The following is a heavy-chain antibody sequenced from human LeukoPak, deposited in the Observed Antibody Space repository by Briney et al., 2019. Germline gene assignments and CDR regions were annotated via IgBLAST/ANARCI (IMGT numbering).Heavy chain of an antibody. CDR2: IYYSGST. V-gene: IGHV4-59*08. J-gene: IGHJ4*02. CDR1: GASISSYY. D-gene: IGHD2-15*01. CDR3: ARHLGYCSGGSCGADMIDY. Sequence: SETLSLTCTVSGASISSYYWSWIRQPPGKGLEWIGYIYYSGSTNYKPSLKSRVTISVDTSKNQFSLKLSSVTAADTAVYYCARHLGYCSGGSCGADMIDYWGQGTLVTVSS.